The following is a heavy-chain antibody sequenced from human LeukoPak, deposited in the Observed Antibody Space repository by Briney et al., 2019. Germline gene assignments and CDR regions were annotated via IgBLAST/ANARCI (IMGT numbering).Heavy chain of an antibody. Sequence: GGSLRLSCAASGFTFSSYAMHWVRQAPGKGLEWVAVISYDGSNKYYADSVKGRFTISRDNSKNTLYLQMNSLRAEDTAVYYCAGYCSSTSCYTGAFDIWGQGTMVTVSS. D-gene: IGHD2-2*01. CDR1: GFTFSSYA. V-gene: IGHV3-30-3*01. CDR3: AGYCSSTSCYTGAFDI. J-gene: IGHJ3*02. CDR2: ISYDGSNK.